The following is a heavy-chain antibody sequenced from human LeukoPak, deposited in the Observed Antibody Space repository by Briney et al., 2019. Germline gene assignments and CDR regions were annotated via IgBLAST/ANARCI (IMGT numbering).Heavy chain of an antibody. J-gene: IGHJ5*02. D-gene: IGHD3-22*01. CDR1: GGSISSSSYY. V-gene: IGHV4-39*01. Sequence: SETLSLTCTVSGGSISSSSYYWGWIRQPPGKGLEWIGSIYYSGSTYYNPSPKSRVTISVDTSKNQFSLKLSSVTAADTAVYYCARADYYDSSGYPWGQGTLVTVSS. CDR3: ARADYYDSSGYP. CDR2: IYYSGST.